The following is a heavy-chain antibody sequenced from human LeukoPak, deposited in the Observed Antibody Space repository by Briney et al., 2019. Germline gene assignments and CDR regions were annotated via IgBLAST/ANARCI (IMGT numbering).Heavy chain of an antibody. J-gene: IGHJ4*02. Sequence: ASVKVSCKASGGTFSSYAISWVRQAPGQGLEWMEWISAYNGNTNYAQKLQGRVTMTTDTSTSTAYMELRSLRSDDTAVYYCARTPYYFDYWGQGTLVTVSS. CDR3: ARTPYYFDY. CDR2: ISAYNGNT. V-gene: IGHV1-18*01. CDR1: GGTFSSYA.